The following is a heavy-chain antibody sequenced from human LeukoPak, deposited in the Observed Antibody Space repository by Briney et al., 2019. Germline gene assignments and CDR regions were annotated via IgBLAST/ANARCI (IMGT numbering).Heavy chain of an antibody. Sequence: SETLSLTCAVSGGSFRGYYWSWLRHPPGKGLEWIGEINHSGSTNYNPALKSRVTISVDTSKHQFSLKLSSVTAADTAVYYCARGVRGYGGDLWGQGTLVTVSS. J-gene: IGHJ5*02. V-gene: IGHV4-34*01. CDR3: ARGVRGYGGDL. D-gene: IGHD4-23*01. CDR1: GGSFRGYY. CDR2: INHSGST.